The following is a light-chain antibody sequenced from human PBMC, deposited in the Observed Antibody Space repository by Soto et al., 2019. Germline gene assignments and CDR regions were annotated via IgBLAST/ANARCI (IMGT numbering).Light chain of an antibody. CDR2: LCS. Sequence: IVMTQSPLSLPVTPGEPAYISCRSSQSRLHSNGYTYLDLYLQKPGQSPQLLLYLCSNRASGVPIRFSGSGSSTDFALKISRVEAEDVEVYYCKQALRAPAFGQGTKVEIK. J-gene: IGKJ1*01. CDR3: KQALRAPA. CDR1: QSRLHSNGYTY. V-gene: IGKV2-28*01.